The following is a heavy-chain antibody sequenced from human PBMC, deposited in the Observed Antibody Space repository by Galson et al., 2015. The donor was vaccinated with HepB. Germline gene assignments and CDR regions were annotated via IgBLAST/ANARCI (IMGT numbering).Heavy chain of an antibody. Sequence: ETLSLTCTVSGGSISNFYWSWIRQPPGKGLEWIANINYFGSANYNPSLKSRVTISVDTSNNQVSLKLKSVTAADTALYFCTRGRREKGGDDIWGQGTMVTVSS. J-gene: IGHJ3*02. CDR2: INYFGSA. D-gene: IGHD3-16*01. CDR1: GGSISNFY. V-gene: IGHV4-59*01. CDR3: TRGRREKGGDDI.